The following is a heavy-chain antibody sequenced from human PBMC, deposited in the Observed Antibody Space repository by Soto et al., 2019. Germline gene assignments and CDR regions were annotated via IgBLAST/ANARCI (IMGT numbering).Heavy chain of an antibody. V-gene: IGHV3-53*01. CDR3: ARDSSEGIFDY. CDR2: LYSGGST. D-gene: IGHD6-25*01. Sequence: GGSLRLSCAASGLTVSSNYMSWVRQAPGQGLEWVSVLYSGGSTYYADSVQGRFTISRDNSKNTLYLQMNSLRAEDTAVYYCARDSSEGIFDYWGQGTLVTVSS. J-gene: IGHJ4*02. CDR1: GLTVSSNY.